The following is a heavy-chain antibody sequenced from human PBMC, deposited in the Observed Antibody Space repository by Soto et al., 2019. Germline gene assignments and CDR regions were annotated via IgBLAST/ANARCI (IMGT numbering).Heavy chain of an antibody. CDR1: GFTFSSYD. J-gene: IGHJ5*02. Sequence: EVQLVESGGGLLQPGGSLRLSCAASGFTFSSYDMHWVRQATGKGLEWVSAIGTAGDPYYPGSVKGRFTISRENAKNSLYLQMNSLRAGDTAVYYCARGGTFGGVISSWFDPWGQGTLVTVSS. CDR2: IGTAGDP. V-gene: IGHV3-13*05. CDR3: ARGGTFGGVISSWFDP. D-gene: IGHD3-16*01.